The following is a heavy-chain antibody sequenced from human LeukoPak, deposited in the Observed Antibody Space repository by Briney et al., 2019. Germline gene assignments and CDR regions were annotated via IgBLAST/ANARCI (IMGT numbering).Heavy chain of an antibody. V-gene: IGHV3-21*04. CDR3: ARGGGSDPGNYNY. CDR2: ISSSTSYI. CDR1: GFIFSTYS. D-gene: IGHD3-3*01. J-gene: IGHJ4*02. Sequence: GGSLRLSCAASGFIFSTYSMNWVRQAPGKGLEWVSSISSSTSYIYYADSVKGRFTISRDNAKNSLYLQMNSLRAEDTALYYCARGGGSDPGNYNYRGQGTLVTVSS.